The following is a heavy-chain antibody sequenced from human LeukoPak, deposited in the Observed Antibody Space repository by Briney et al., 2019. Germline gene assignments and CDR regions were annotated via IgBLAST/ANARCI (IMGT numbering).Heavy chain of an antibody. D-gene: IGHD3-3*01. V-gene: IGHV4-61*02. CDR3: ARGWSGYYDY. CDR1: GDSISSGSYY. CDR2: IYTSGST. Sequence: PSQTLSLTCTVSGDSISSGSYYWGWIRQPAGKGLEWIGRIYTSGSTNYNPSLKSRVTISVDTSKNQFSLKLSSATAADTAVYYCARGWSGYYDYWGQGTLVTVSS. J-gene: IGHJ4*02.